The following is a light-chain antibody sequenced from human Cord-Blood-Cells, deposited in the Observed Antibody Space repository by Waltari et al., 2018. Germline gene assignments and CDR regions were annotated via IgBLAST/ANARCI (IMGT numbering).Light chain of an antibody. CDR2: EGS. CDR1: SSAVGRYTL. J-gene: IGLJ3*02. V-gene: IGLV2-23*01. Sequence: QSAVTQPAPVSGAPGQPITITCTGTSSAVGRYTLVSWYHRRPGQAPKLMILEGSKRPSEVSNRFSGSKSGNTAYLTISGLQAEDEADYYCCSYACSSTLVFGGGTKLTVL. CDR3: CSYACSSTLV.